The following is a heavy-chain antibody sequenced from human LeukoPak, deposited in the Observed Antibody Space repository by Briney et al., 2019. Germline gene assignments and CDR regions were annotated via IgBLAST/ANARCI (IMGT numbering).Heavy chain of an antibody. V-gene: IGHV3-48*03. J-gene: IGHJ4*02. CDR2: ISSSGSII. Sequence: GGSLRLSCAASGFTFSSYEMNWVRQAPGKGLEFISYISSSGSIIYYADSVKGRFTISRDNSKNTLYLQMNSLRAEDTAVYYCAKGAHYYGSGSHRRGHYFDYWGQGTLVTVSS. CDR1: GFTFSSYE. D-gene: IGHD3-10*01. CDR3: AKGAHYYGSGSHRRGHYFDY.